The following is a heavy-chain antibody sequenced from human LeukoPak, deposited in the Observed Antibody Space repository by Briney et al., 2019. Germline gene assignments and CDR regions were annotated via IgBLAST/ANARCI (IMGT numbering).Heavy chain of an antibody. V-gene: IGHV3-23*01. CDR2: ISGTGSRT. Sequence: GGSLRLSCAASGFTFSNYAMIWVRQAPGKGLEWIATISGTGSRTYYANSVRGRFSISRGNSRNTLYLQRSSLRVEDTAVYYCAKELDGSGYYGPDYWGRGTLVTVSS. J-gene: IGHJ4*02. D-gene: IGHD3-22*01. CDR1: GFTFSNYA. CDR3: AKELDGSGYYGPDY.